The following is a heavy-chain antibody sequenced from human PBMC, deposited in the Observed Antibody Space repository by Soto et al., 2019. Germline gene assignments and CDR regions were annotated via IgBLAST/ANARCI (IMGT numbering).Heavy chain of an antibody. V-gene: IGHV4-31*03. CDR3: ARGADEGYVDY. CDR2: IYYSGST. Sequence: SETLSLTCTVSGGSISSGGYYWSWIRQHPGKGLEWIGYIYYSGSTYYNPSLKSRVTISVDKSKNQFSLKLSSVTAADTAVYYCARGADEGYVDYWGQGTLVTVSS. J-gene: IGHJ4*02. CDR1: GGSISSGGYY.